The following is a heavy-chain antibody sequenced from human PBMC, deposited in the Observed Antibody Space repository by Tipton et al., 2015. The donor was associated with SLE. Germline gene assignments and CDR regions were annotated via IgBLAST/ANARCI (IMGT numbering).Heavy chain of an antibody. CDR2: ISSSSSTI. Sequence: SLRLSCAASGFTFSSYSMNWVRQAPGKGLEWVSYISSSSSTIYYADSVKGRFIISRDKAKNSLYLQMNSLRAEDTAVYYCAKSFSPYDFWSGYYTQGDYYDYGMDVWGQGTTVTVSS. CDR3: AKSFSPYDFWSGYYTQGDYYDYGMDV. J-gene: IGHJ6*02. CDR1: GFTFSSYS. V-gene: IGHV3-48*01. D-gene: IGHD3-3*01.